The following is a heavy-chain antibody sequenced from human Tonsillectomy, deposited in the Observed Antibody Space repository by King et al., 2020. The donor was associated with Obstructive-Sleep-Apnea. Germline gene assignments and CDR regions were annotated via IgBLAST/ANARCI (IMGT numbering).Heavy chain of an antibody. CDR2: IYPGDSDT. Sequence: EQLVQSGVEVKKPGESLKISCKGSGYSFTSYWIGWVRQMPGKGLEWMGIIYPGDSDTRYSPSFQGQVTISADKSISTAYLQWSSLKASDTARYYCARQVYSGSYAPAFDIWGQGTMVTVSS. CDR3: ARQVYSGSYAPAFDI. D-gene: IGHD1-26*01. J-gene: IGHJ3*02. V-gene: IGHV5-51*01. CDR1: GYSFTSYW.